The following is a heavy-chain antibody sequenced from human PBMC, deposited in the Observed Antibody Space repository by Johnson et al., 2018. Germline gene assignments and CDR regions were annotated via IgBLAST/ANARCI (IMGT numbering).Heavy chain of an antibody. J-gene: IGHJ3*02. CDR1: GYTFTSYD. D-gene: IGHD1-1*01. Sequence: QVQLVQSGAEVKKPGASVKVSCKASGYTFTSYDINWVRQATGQGLEWMGWMNPNSGNTGYAQKFQGRVTMTRNTPISTAYMELSSLGPEDTAVYYCASTTTTWEDAFDIWGQGTMVTVSS. CDR2: MNPNSGNT. V-gene: IGHV1-8*01. CDR3: ASTTTTWEDAFDI.